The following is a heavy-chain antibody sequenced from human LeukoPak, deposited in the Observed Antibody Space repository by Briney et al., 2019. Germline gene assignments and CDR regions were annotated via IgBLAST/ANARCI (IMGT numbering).Heavy chain of an antibody. Sequence: GGSLRLSCAASGFTFSDYYMSWIRQAPGKGLEWVSYIGSSGNTIYYADSVKGRFTISRDNAKNSLYLQLSSLRSEDTAVYYCAREWLGYYMDVWGKGTTVTVSS. CDR2: IGSSGNTI. V-gene: IGHV3-11*01. D-gene: IGHD5-12*01. CDR1: GFTFSDYY. J-gene: IGHJ6*03. CDR3: AREWLGYYMDV.